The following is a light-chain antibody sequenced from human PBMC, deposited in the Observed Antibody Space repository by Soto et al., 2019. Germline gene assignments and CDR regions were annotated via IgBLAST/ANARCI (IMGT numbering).Light chain of an antibody. V-gene: IGKV3-20*01. Sequence: EIVLTQSPGTLSLSPGERATLSCRASQSISSSYLAWYQQKPGQAPRLLIYGASSRATGTPDRFSGSGSGTDFTLTISRLEPEDFEVYYCQQYGSSPRTFGQGTKVDIK. J-gene: IGKJ1*01. CDR2: GAS. CDR3: QQYGSSPRT. CDR1: QSISSSY.